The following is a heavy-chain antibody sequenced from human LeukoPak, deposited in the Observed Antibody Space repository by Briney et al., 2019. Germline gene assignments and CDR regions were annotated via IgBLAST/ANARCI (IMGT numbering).Heavy chain of an antibody. J-gene: IGHJ6*02. V-gene: IGHV1-2*02. Sequence: GASVKVSCKASGYTFTGYYMHWVRQAPGQGLEWMGWINPNSGGTNYAQKFQGRVTMTRDTSISTAYMELSRLRSDDTAVYYCARDQERSWRIQLWSYYYGMDVWGQGTTVTVSS. CDR1: GYTFTGYY. CDR3: ARDQERSWRIQLWSYYYGMDV. D-gene: IGHD5-18*01. CDR2: INPNSGGT.